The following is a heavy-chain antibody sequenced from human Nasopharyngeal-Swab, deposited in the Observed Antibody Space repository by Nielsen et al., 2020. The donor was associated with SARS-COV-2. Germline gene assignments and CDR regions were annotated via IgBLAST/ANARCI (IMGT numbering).Heavy chain of an antibody. CDR1: GFTFSSYG. CDR2: ISYDGSNK. D-gene: IGHD3-10*01. V-gene: IGHV3-30*18. J-gene: IGHJ6*02. CDR3: AKDKVRLLWFGRDYYYGMDV. Sequence: SLKISCAASGFTFSSYGMHWVRQAPGKGLEWVAVISYDGSNKYYADSVKGRFTISRDNSKNTLYLQMNSLRAEDTAVYYCAKDKVRLLWFGRDYYYGMDVWGQGTTVTVSS.